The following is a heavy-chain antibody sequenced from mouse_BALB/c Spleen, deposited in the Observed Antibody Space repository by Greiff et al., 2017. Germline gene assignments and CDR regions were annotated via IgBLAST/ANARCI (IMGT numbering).Heavy chain of an antibody. CDR2: IWRGGST. J-gene: IGHJ2*01. CDR1: GFSLTSYG. V-gene: IGHV2-5-1*01. D-gene: IGHD2-14*01. CDR3: AKNSGYRYDLDY. Sequence: VMLVESGPSLVQPSQSLSITCTVSGFSLTSYGVHWVRQSPGKGLEWLGVIWRGGSTDYNAAFMSRLSITKDNSKGQVFFKMNSLQADDTAIYYCAKNSGYRYDLDYWGQGTTLTVSS.